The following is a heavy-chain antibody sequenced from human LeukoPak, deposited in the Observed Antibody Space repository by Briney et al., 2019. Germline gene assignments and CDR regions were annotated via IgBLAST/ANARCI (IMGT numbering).Heavy chain of an antibody. D-gene: IGHD6-13*01. Sequence: PSETLSLTCTVSGGSISSYYWHWIRQPAGKGLEWVGRIYSTGSTNYNPSPRSRVTMSVDTSKNQFSLKLSSVTAADTAVYYCARGFLAAVGTGFDYWGQGTLVTVSS. CDR1: GGSISSYY. CDR2: IYSTGST. J-gene: IGHJ4*02. CDR3: ARGFLAAVGTGFDY. V-gene: IGHV4-4*07.